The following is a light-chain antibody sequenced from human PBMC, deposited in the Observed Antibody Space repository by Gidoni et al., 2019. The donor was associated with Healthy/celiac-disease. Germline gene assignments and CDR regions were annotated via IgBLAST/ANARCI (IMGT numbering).Light chain of an antibody. V-gene: IGLV3-1*01. CDR1: KLGDKY. CDR3: QAWDSSTAHYV. Sequence: SSELPPPPSVSVSPGQTASITCSGDKLGDKYACWYQQKPGQSPVLVIYQDSKRPSGIPERFSGSNSGNTATLTISGTQAMDEADYYCQAWDSSTAHYVFGTGTKVTVL. J-gene: IGLJ1*01. CDR2: QDS.